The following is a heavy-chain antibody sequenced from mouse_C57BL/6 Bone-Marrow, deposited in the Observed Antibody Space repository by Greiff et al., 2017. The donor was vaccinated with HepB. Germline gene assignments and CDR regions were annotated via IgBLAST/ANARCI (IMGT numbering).Heavy chain of an antibody. J-gene: IGHJ4*01. CDR3: AKSLHYYGSSYAMDY. Sequence: QVQLKQSGPGLVQPSQSLSITCTVSGFSLTIYGVHWVRQSPGKGLEWLGVIWRGGSTDYNAAFMSRLSITKDNSKSQVFFKMNSLQADDTAIYYCAKSLHYYGSSYAMDYWGQGTSVTVSS. CDR2: IWRGGST. CDR1: GFSLTIYG. V-gene: IGHV2-5*01. D-gene: IGHD1-1*01.